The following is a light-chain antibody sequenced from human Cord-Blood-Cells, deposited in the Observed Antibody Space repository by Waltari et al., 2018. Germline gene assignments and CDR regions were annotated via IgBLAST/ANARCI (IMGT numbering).Light chain of an antibody. CDR1: QDISND. CDR2: DAS. CDR3: QQYDNLPFT. Sequence: DIQMTQSPSSLSASVGDRVTITCQASQDISNDLNWYQQKTGKAPKLLIYDASNLETGVPSRFSRSGSGTDFTFTISSLQPEDIATYYCQQYDNLPFTFGPGTKVDIK. J-gene: IGKJ3*01. V-gene: IGKV1-33*01.